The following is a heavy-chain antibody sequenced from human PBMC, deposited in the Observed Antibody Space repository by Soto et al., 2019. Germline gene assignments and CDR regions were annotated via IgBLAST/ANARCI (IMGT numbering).Heavy chain of an antibody. CDR2: IDYSGNI. J-gene: IGHJ4*02. CDR3: ARHIHNQGLGYYFDS. V-gene: IGHV4-39*01. Sequence: SETLSLTCNASGGSITSSGSAWGWIRQSPGKGLEWIGTIDYSGNIYYIPSLKSRITISVDTSKNQISLKLSSVTAADIAVYYFARHIHNQGLGYYFDSWGQGTLVTVSS. D-gene: IGHD1-1*01. CDR1: GGSITSSGSA.